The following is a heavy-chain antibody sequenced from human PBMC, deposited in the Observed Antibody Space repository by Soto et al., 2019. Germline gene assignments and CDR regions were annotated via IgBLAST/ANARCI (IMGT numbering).Heavy chain of an antibody. J-gene: IGHJ6*02. V-gene: IGHV1-8*01. D-gene: IGHD6-13*01. CDR1: GYTFTSYD. Sequence: QVQLVQSGAEVKKPGASVKVSCKASGYTFTSYDINWVRQATGQGLEWMGWMNPNSGNTGYAQKFQGRVTMTRNTSISTDYMELSSLRSEDTAVYYCARDLAAAGTYYYYVMDVWGQGTTVTVSS. CDR2: MNPNSGNT. CDR3: ARDLAAAGTYYYYVMDV.